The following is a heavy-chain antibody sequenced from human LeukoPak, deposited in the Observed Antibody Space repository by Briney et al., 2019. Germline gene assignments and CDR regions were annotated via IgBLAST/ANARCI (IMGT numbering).Heavy chain of an antibody. CDR3: ARHEYSGSYYELSWFDP. Sequence: PSETLSLTXTVSGGSISSSGYYWGWIRQPPGKGLDWIASIYYSGSTYYNPSLKSRVTISVDTSKNQLSLKLSSLTAADTAVYYCARHEYSGSYYELSWFDPWGQGTLVTVSS. V-gene: IGHV4-39*01. D-gene: IGHD1-26*01. CDR2: IYYSGST. CDR1: GGSISSSGYY. J-gene: IGHJ5*02.